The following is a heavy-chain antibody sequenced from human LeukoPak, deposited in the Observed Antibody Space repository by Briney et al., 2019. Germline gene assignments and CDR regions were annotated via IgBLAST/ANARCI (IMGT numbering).Heavy chain of an antibody. Sequence: GSSVKVSCKASGGTFSSYAISWVRQAPGQGLEWMGGIIPIFGTANYAQKFQGRVTITADESTSTAYMELSSLRSEDTAVYYCASATLSSGYQTRTDALDIWGQGTMVTVSS. CDR2: IIPIFGTA. J-gene: IGHJ3*02. CDR1: GGTFSSYA. D-gene: IGHD3-22*01. CDR3: ASATLSSGYQTRTDALDI. V-gene: IGHV1-69*01.